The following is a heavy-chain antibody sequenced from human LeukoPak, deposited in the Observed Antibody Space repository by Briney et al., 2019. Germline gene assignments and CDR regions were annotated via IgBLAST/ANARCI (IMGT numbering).Heavy chain of an antibody. D-gene: IGHD6-13*01. CDR2: ISSSSSYI. CDR3: AREAAAGGGDY. Sequence: GGSLRLSCAASGFTFSSYSMNWVRQAPGKGLEWVSSISSSSSYIYYADSVKGRFTISRDNAKNSLYLQMSSLRAEDTAVYYCAREAAAGGGDYWGQGTLVTVSS. CDR1: GFTFSSYS. J-gene: IGHJ4*02. V-gene: IGHV3-21*01.